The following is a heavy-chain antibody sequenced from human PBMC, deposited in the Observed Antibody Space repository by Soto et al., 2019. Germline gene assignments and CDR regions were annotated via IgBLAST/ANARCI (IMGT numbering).Heavy chain of an antibody. D-gene: IGHD1-26*01. J-gene: IGHJ4*02. Sequence: GGSLRLSCAASGFTFSDHYMDWVRQAPGKGLEWVGRIRNKANSYTTEYAASVKGRFTVSRDDSKNSLYLQMNSLKTEDTAVYYCARSRGATFSGYFDYWGQGTLVTVSS. V-gene: IGHV3-72*01. CDR1: GFTFSDHY. CDR2: IRNKANSYTT. CDR3: ARSRGATFSGYFDY.